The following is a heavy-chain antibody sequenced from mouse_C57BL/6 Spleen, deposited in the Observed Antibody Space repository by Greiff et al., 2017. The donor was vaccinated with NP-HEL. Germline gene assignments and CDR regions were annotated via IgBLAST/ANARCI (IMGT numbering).Heavy chain of an antibody. CDR3: ARKGQLRLHAMDY. CDR2: INPSSGYT. J-gene: IGHJ4*01. D-gene: IGHD3-2*02. CDR1: GYTFTSYW. Sequence: VQLQQSGAELAKPGASVKLSCKASGYTFTSYWMHWVKQRLGQGLEWIGYINPSSGYTKSNQKFKDKATLTADKSSSTAYMQLSSLTYEDSAVYYCARKGQLRLHAMDYWGQGTSVTVSS. V-gene: IGHV1-7*01.